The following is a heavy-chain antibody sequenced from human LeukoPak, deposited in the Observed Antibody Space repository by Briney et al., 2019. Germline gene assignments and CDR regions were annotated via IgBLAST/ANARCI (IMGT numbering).Heavy chain of an antibody. Sequence: GGSLRLSCSASGFTFDDYAMHWVRQAPGKGLEWVSLMSGDGGSTYYTDSVRGRFTSSRDNSKNSLYLKMNSLRTENTALYYCAKDGDYSRRDSYMDVWGKGTTVTVSS. J-gene: IGHJ6*03. V-gene: IGHV3-43*02. D-gene: IGHD2-15*01. CDR2: MSGDGGST. CDR1: GFTFDDYA. CDR3: AKDGDYSRRDSYMDV.